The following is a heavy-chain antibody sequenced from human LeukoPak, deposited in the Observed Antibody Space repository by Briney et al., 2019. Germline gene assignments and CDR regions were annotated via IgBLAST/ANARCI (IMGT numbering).Heavy chain of an antibody. Sequence: SGTLSLTCAVSGGSISSNNWWGWVRQPPGKGLEWIGEIYHSGSPNYNPSLKSRVTISVDKSRNHFSLNLSSVAAADTAVYYCARVNINNWHSCDYWGQGTLVTVSS. CDR3: ARVNINNWHSCDY. J-gene: IGHJ4*02. D-gene: IGHD1-1*01. CDR1: GGSISSNNW. CDR2: IYHSGSP. V-gene: IGHV4-4*02.